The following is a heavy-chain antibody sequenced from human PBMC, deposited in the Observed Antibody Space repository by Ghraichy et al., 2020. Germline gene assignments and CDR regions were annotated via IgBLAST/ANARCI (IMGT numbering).Heavy chain of an antibody. J-gene: IGHJ3*02. CDR1: GFTFSTYS. V-gene: IGHV3-48*02. Sequence: GGSLRLSCTASGFTFSTYSLSWFRQAPGKGLEWVAYICGGCDSIYYADSVKGRFTISSDKASDSVYLQMSRLRDDDTAVYYCARDLYTGDNKEAFDIWGQGTMVTVSS. CDR2: ICGGCDSI. D-gene: IGHD7-27*01. CDR3: ARDLYTGDNKEAFDI.